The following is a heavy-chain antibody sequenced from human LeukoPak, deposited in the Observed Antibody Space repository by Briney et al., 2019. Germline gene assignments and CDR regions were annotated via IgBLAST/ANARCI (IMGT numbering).Heavy chain of an antibody. CDR1: GYTFTGYC. CDR2: INPNSGGT. CDR3: ARDLVLVRLRPHTSYYMDV. D-gene: IGHD6-6*01. J-gene: IGHJ6*03. V-gene: IGHV1-2*02. Sequence: ASVKVSCKASGYTFTGYCMHWVRQAPGQGLEWMGWINPNSGGTNYAQKFQGRVTMTRDTSISTAYMELSRLRSDDTAVYYCARDLVLVRLRPHTSYYMDVWGKGTTVTVSS.